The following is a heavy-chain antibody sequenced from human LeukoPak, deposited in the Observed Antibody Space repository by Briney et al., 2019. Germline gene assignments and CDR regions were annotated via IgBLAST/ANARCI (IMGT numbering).Heavy chain of an antibody. CDR1: GFSFSSYA. J-gene: IGHJ4*02. CDR2: MSSSDDGR. Sequence: GGSLRLSCATSGFSFSSYAMSWVRRAPGKGLEWVSAMSSSDDGRYYAASVRGRFTISRDTSRSTLYLQMNSLRAEDAAVYYCAKAPVTSCRGAFCYPFDYWGQGTLVTVSS. V-gene: IGHV3-23*01. CDR3: AKAPVTSCRGAFCYPFDY. D-gene: IGHD2-15*01.